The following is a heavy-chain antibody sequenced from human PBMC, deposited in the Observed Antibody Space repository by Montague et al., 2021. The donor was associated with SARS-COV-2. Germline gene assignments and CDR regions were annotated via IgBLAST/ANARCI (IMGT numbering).Heavy chain of an antibody. V-gene: IGHV3-7*01. CDR3: ARDSIAAAGTPYYYGMDV. D-gene: IGHD6-13*01. CDR2: IKQDGSEK. J-gene: IGHJ6*02. CDR1: GFTFSSYW. Sequence: SRRLSCAASGFTFSSYWMSWVRQAPGKGLEWVANIKQDGSEKYYLDSVKGRFTISRDNAKNSLYLQMNSLRAEDTAVYYCARDSIAAAGTPYYYGMDVWGQGTTVTVSS.